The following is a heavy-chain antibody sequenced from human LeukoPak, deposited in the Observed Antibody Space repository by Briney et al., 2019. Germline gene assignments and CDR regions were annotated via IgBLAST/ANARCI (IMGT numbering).Heavy chain of an antibody. CDR3: ARDLAGGYSYDPYFDY. CDR1: GFTFSSYS. J-gene: IGHJ4*02. CDR2: ISSSSSYI. Sequence: GGSLRLSCAASGFTFSSYSMNWVRQAPGKGLEWVSSISSSSSYIYYADSVKGRFTISRDNAKNSLYLQMNSLRAEDTAAYYCARDLAGGYSYDPYFDYWGQGTLVTVSS. V-gene: IGHV3-21*01. D-gene: IGHD5-18*01.